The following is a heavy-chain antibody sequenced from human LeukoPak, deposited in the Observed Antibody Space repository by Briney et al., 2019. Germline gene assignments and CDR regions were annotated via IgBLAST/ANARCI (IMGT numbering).Heavy chain of an antibody. CDR3: IRVTGYGSGSDAY. Sequence: GGSLRLSCAASGFTFSSYWMHWVRQAPGKGLVLVSVISSDGSITDYADSVKGRFTISRDNAKNTLYLQMNGLRAEDTALYYCIRVTGYGSGSDAYWGQGTLVTVSS. D-gene: IGHD6-19*01. V-gene: IGHV3-74*01. J-gene: IGHJ4*02. CDR1: GFTFSSYW. CDR2: ISSDGSIT.